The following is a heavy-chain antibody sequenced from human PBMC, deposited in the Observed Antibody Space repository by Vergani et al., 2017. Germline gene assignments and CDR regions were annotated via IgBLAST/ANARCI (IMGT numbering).Heavy chain of an antibody. Sequence: QAQLGQSDSEVKKPGDSVTLSCKTSVSTFVNHPITWVRQAPGQGLEWMGWISPYNHKTLYSQKVEGRVTMTSDTSSSTVFLELRRLTSDDTAIYYCARSQMATNDFDLWGRGTLVTVSS. D-gene: IGHD5-24*01. J-gene: IGHJ4*02. V-gene: IGHV1-18*04. CDR1: VSTFVNHP. CDR2: ISPYNHKT. CDR3: ARSQMATNDFDL.